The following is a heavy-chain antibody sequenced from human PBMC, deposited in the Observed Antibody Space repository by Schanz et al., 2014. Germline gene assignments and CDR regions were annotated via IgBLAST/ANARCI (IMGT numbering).Heavy chain of an antibody. CDR1: GFMFSSYG. D-gene: IGHD3-10*01. CDR3: AREWFGEVSYFDY. V-gene: IGHV3-30*03. CDR2: ISYDGSKK. J-gene: IGHJ4*02. Sequence: QVQLVESGGGVVQPGRSLRLSCAASGFMFSSYGMHWVRQAPGKGLEWVGVISYDGSKKSYADSVKGRFTISRDNSKNTLYLQMNSLRPEDTAVYYCAREWFGEVSYFDYWGQGTLVTVSS.